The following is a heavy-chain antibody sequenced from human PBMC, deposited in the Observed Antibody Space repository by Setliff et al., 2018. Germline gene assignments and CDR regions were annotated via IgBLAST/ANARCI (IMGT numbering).Heavy chain of an antibody. CDR1: GYTFTNYG. J-gene: IGHJ6*02. CDR2: ISGHNGKT. V-gene: IGHV1-18*01. Sequence: ASVKVSCKTSGYTFTNYGITWVRQAPGQGLEWMGWISGHNGKTNIAQKFQGRLTMTTDTTTAYMELWSLTSDDTAIYFCAKEPALSLTESIRRSYYDYALDVWGQGTTVTSP. CDR3: AKEPALSLTESIRRSYYDYALDV. D-gene: IGHD3-10*01.